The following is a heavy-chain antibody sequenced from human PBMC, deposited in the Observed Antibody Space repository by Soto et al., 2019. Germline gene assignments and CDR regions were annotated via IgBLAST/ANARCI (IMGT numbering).Heavy chain of an antibody. CDR2: ISYAGSRK. Sequence: QVQLVESGGGVVQPGRSLRLSCAASGFTFSSYGMHWVRQAPGKGLEGVAVISYAGSRKYYADSVKGRFTISRDNSKNTLYLQMNSLRAEDTAVHYCAKAKYGGSYHYYGMDVWGQGTTVTVSS. J-gene: IGHJ6*02. D-gene: IGHD1-26*01. CDR1: GFTFSSYG. CDR3: AKAKYGGSYHYYGMDV. V-gene: IGHV3-30*18.